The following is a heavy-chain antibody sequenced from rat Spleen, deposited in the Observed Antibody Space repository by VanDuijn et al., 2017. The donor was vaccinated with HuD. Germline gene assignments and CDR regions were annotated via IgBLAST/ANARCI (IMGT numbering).Heavy chain of an antibody. V-gene: IGHV5-7*01. CDR2: ISYDGSST. CDR1: GFTFSDYN. D-gene: IGHD1-11*01. CDR3: ARHAATEALGDY. J-gene: IGHJ2*01. Sequence: EVQLVESGGGLVQPGRSLKLSCAASGFTFSDYNMAWVRQAPKKGLEWVATISYDGSSTYYRDSVKGRFTSSRDNAKSTLYLQMDSLRSEDTATYYCARHAATEALGDYWGQGVMVTVSS.